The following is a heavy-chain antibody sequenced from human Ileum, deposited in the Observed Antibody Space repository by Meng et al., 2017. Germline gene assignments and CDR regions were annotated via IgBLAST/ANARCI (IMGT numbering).Heavy chain of an antibody. CDR3: AKWVGRDM. CDR2: INEDGSEK. V-gene: IGHV3-7*01. Sequence: GGSLRLSCATSGFTFSSYWMSWVRRAPGKGLKWVANINEDGSEKYYVDSVTGRFTISRDNAKNSLYLQMNSLRVEDTAVYYCAKWVGRDMWGQGTMVTVSS. J-gene: IGHJ3*02. D-gene: IGHD1-26*01. CDR1: GFTFSSYW.